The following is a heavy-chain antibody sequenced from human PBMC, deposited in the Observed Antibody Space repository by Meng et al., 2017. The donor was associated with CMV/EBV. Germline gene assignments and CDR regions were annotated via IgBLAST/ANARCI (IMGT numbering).Heavy chain of an antibody. CDR3: ARGQAPDFNYDFWRGAFDI. J-gene: IGHJ3*02. CDR1: GFTFSSYE. V-gene: IGHV3-48*03. CDR2: ISSSGSTI. Sequence: GESLKISCAAFGFTFSSYEMNWVRQAPGKGLEWVSYISSSGSTIYYADSVKGRFTISRDNAKNSLYLQMNSLRAEDTAVYYCARGQAPDFNYDFWRGAFDIWGQGTMVTVSS. D-gene: IGHD3-3*01.